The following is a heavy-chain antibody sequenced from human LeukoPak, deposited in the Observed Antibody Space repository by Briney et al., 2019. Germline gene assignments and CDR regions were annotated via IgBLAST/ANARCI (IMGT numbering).Heavy chain of an antibody. Sequence: GGSLRLSCAASGFTFSSYGMSWVRQAPGKGLEWVSSISSSSSYIYYADSVKGRFTISGDNAKNSLYLQMNSLRAEDTAVYYCARASYNKIMSPWGKGTTVTISS. D-gene: IGHD3-10*01. J-gene: IGHJ6*04. CDR1: GFTFSSYG. V-gene: IGHV3-21*01. CDR3: ARASYNKIMSP. CDR2: ISSSSSYI.